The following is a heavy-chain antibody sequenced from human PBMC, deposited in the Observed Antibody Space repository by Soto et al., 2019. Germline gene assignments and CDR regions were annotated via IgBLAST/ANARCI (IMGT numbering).Heavy chain of an antibody. CDR1: GFTFSSYW. V-gene: IGHV3-74*01. CDR3: ARDLSSAGGVLRFLEWSSSDAFDI. D-gene: IGHD3-3*01. J-gene: IGHJ3*02. CDR2: INSDGSST. Sequence: GGSLRLSCAASGFTFSSYWMHWVRQAPGKGLVWVSRINSDGSSTSYADSVKGRFTISRDNAKNTLYLQMNSLRAEDTAVYYCARDLSSAGGVLRFLEWSSSDAFDIWGQGTMVTVSS.